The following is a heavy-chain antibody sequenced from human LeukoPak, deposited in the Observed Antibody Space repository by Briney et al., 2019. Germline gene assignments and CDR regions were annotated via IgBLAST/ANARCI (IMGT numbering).Heavy chain of an antibody. CDR2: ISYDGSNK. J-gene: IGHJ4*02. CDR3: ARGEKRGLVRRVDY. V-gene: IGHV3-30*04. CDR1: GFTFSSYA. Sequence: GRSLRLSCAASGFTFSSYAMHWVRQAPGKGLEWVAVISYDGSNKYYADSVKGRFTISRDNSKNTLYLQMNSLRAEDTAVYYCARGEKRGLVRRVDYWGQGTLVTVSS. D-gene: IGHD6-19*01.